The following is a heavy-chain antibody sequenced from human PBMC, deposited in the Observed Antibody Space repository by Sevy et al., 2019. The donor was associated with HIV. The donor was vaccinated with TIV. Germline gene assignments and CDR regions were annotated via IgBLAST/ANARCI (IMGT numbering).Heavy chain of an antibody. J-gene: IGHJ1*01. CDR3: AKEAIVVVTAIQYFQH. CDR2: ISGSGGST. Sequence: GGSLRLSCAASGFTFSSYAMSWVRQAPGKGLEWVSAISGSGGSTYYADSVKGRFTSSRDNSKNTLYLQMNSLRAEDTAVYYCAKEAIVVVTAIQYFQHWGQGTLVTVSS. V-gene: IGHV3-23*01. D-gene: IGHD2-21*02. CDR1: GFTFSSYA.